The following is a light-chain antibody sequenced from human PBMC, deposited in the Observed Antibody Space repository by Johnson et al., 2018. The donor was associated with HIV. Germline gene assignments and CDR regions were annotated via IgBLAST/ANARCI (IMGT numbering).Light chain of an antibody. CDR3: GRWDSSLSASV. CDR1: SSNIGNNY. J-gene: IGLJ1*01. CDR2: EKN. V-gene: IGLV1-51*02. Sequence: QSVLTQPPSVSAAPGQKVTISCSGSSSNIGNNYVSWYQQLPGTSPKLLIYEKNKRPSGIPDRFSGSKSGTSATLGITGLQTGDEADYYCGRWDSSLSASVFETGTKVTVL.